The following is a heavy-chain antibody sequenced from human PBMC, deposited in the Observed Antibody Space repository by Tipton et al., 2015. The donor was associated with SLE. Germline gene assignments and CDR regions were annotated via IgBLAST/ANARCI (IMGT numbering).Heavy chain of an antibody. V-gene: IGHV4-59*12. CDR1: GGSISSYY. Sequence: TLSLTCTVSGGSISSYYWSWIRQPPGKGLGWIGYIYYSGSTNYNPSLKSRVTISVDTSKNQFSLKLSSVTAADTAVYYCAGMSYPREGYFDYWGQGTLVTVSS. CDR2: IYYSGST. CDR3: AGMSYPREGYFDY. D-gene: IGHD1-26*01. J-gene: IGHJ4*02.